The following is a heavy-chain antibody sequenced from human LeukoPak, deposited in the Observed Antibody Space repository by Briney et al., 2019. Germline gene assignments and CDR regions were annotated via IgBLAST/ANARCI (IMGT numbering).Heavy chain of an antibody. CDR3: AKDRVYCSGGSCYSLFDY. J-gene: IGHJ4*02. V-gene: IGHV3-9*01. Sequence: LRLSCAASGFTFSSYSMNWVRQAPGKGLEWVSGISWNSGSIGYADSVKGRFTISRDNAKNSLYLQMNSLRAEDTALYYCAKDRVYCSGGSCYSLFDYWGQGTLVTVSS. CDR2: ISWNSGSI. CDR1: GFTFSSYS. D-gene: IGHD2-15*01.